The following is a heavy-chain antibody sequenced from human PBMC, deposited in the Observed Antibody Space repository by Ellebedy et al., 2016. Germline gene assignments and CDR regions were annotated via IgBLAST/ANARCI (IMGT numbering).Heavy chain of an antibody. CDR2: ISGSGGST. J-gene: IGHJ4*02. CDR1: GFTFSSYA. Sequence: GGSLRLXXAASGFTFSSYAMSWVRQAPGKGLEWVSAISGSGGSTYYADSVKGRFTISRDNAKNSLYLQMNSLRAEDTAVYYCAKGPGIAVTGYFDYWGQGTLVTVSS. CDR3: AKGPGIAVTGYFDY. V-gene: IGHV3-23*01. D-gene: IGHD6-19*01.